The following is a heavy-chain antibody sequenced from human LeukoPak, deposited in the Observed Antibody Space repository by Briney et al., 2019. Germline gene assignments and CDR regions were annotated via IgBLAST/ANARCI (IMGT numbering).Heavy chain of an antibody. D-gene: IGHD1-1*01. CDR1: GYSFTAHY. Sequence: ASAKVSCKTSGYSFTAHYIHWVRQAPGQALQWLAYIDCGAGDTNYAQPFQGRVTVTRDKSINTAYLELSSLTFDDTAIYYCVRDPREPANDLDYWGRGTLVTVSS. CDR3: VRDPREPANDLDY. J-gene: IGHJ4*01. V-gene: IGHV1-2*02. CDR2: IDCGAGDT.